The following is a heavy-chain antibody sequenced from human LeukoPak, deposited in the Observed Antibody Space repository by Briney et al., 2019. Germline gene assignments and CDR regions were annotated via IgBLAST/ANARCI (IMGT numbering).Heavy chain of an antibody. Sequence: SETLSLTCTVSGGSISSSSYYWGWIRQPPGKGLEWIGSIYYSGSTYYNPSLKSRVTISVDTSKNQFSLKLSSVTAADTAVYYCARERRGYYGSGSWYYYYYMDVWGKGTTVTVSS. D-gene: IGHD3-10*01. V-gene: IGHV4-39*07. CDR1: GGSISSSSYY. J-gene: IGHJ6*03. CDR3: ARERRGYYGSGSWYYYYYMDV. CDR2: IYYSGST.